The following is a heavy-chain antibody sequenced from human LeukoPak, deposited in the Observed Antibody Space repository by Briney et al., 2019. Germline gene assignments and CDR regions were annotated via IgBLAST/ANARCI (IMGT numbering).Heavy chain of an antibody. Sequence: SETLSLTCTVSGYSISSGYYWGWIRQPPGKGLEWTGSVYHSGSTYYNPSLKSRVTISVDTSKNQFSLKLSSVTAADTAVYYCARESNYHGSGTGWFDPWGQGTLVTVSS. J-gene: IGHJ5*02. D-gene: IGHD3-10*01. V-gene: IGHV4-38-2*02. CDR2: VYHSGST. CDR1: GYSISSGYY. CDR3: ARESNYHGSGTGWFDP.